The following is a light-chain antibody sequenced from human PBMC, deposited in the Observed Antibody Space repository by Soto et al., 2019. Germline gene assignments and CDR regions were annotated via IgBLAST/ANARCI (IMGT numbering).Light chain of an antibody. J-gene: IGKJ1*01. CDR2: GAS. V-gene: IGKV3-20*01. CDR1: QSVSSY. CDR3: QQYGRPSRT. Sequence: EIVLTQSPGTLSLSPGERATLSCRASQSVSSYLAWYQQKPGQAPRLLIYGASSRATGIPDRFSGSGSGTDFTLTISRPEPEDFAVYYCQQYGRPSRTFGQGTKVEIQ.